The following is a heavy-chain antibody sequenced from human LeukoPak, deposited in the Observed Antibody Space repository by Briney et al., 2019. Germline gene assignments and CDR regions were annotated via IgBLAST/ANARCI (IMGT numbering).Heavy chain of an antibody. V-gene: IGHV3-7*03. J-gene: IGHJ4*02. CDR1: GFSFSSYW. Sequence: GGSPRLSCAASGFSFSSYWMSWVRQAPGKGLEWVANIKQDGSERYFMDSVKGRFTISRDNARNSLYLQINSLRVDDTAVYYCARATPHFDYWGQGTLLTVSS. CDR3: ARATPHFDY. CDR2: IKQDGSER.